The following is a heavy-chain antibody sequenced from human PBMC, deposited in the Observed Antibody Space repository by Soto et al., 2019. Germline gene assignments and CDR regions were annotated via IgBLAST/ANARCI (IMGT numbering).Heavy chain of an antibody. Sequence: QVQLVQSGAEVKKPGASVKVSCKASGYTFTSYYMHWVRQAPGQGLEWLGIINPSGGSTSYAQKSQGGVTMTRDTSTSTVYMELSSLRPEDTAVYYCARVALRPTTQFDYWGQGTLVTVSS. CDR2: INPSGGST. J-gene: IGHJ4*02. V-gene: IGHV1-46*03. CDR1: GYTFTSYY. D-gene: IGHD2-15*01. CDR3: ARVALRPTTQFDY.